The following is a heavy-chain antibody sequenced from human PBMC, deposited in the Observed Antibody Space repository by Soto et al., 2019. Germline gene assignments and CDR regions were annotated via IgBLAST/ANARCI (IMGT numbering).Heavy chain of an antibody. Sequence: PGGSLRLSCAASGFTFSSYAMSWVRQAPGKGLEWVSAISGSGGSTYCADSVKGRFTISRDNSKNTLYLQMNSLRAEDTAVYYCAKDSELKDYYDSRWYYFDYWGQGTLVTVSS. V-gene: IGHV3-23*01. CDR1: GFTFSSYA. J-gene: IGHJ4*02. CDR3: AKDSELKDYYDSRWYYFDY. CDR2: ISGSGGST. D-gene: IGHD3-22*01.